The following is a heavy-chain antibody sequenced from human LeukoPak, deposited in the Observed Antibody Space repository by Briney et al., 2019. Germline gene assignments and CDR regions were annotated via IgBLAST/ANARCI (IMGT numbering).Heavy chain of an antibody. CDR2: INHSGST. V-gene: IGHV4-34*01. D-gene: IGHD6-13*01. Sequence: PSETLFLTCAVYGGSFSGYYWSWIRQPPGKGLEWIGEINHSGSTNYNPSLKSRVTISVDTSKNQFSLKLSSVTAADTAVYYCARGRRLLAAAGVKEFDYWGQGTLVTVSS. CDR3: ARGRRLLAAAGVKEFDY. CDR1: GGSFSGYY. J-gene: IGHJ4*02.